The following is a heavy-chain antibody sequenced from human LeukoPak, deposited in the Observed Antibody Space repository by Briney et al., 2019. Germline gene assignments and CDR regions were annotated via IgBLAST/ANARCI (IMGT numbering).Heavy chain of an antibody. CDR3: AKDLTAVGAGGFDL. CDR1: GFTFRTYA. CDR2: IADSGDTT. V-gene: IGHV3-23*01. D-gene: IGHD5-18*01. J-gene: IGHJ3*01. Sequence: GGSLSLSCAASGFTFRTYAMSWVRQAPGKGLEWVSAIADSGDTTHYSDSVKGRFTISRDNSRNMLYLQMNSLRAEDTALYYCAKDLTAVGAGGFDLWGQGTMVTVSS.